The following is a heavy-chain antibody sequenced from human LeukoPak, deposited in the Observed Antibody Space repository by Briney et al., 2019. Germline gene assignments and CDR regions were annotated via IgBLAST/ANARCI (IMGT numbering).Heavy chain of an antibody. CDR1: GGTFSSYA. V-gene: IGHV1-69*05. Sequence: SVKVSCKASGGTFSSYAISWERQAPGQGLERMGRIIPIFGTANYAQKFQGRVTITTDESTSTAYMELSSLRSEDTAVYYCARGVWHCSSTSCYPYYYYYYYMDVWGKGTTVTVSS. CDR2: IIPIFGTA. D-gene: IGHD2-2*01. CDR3: ARGVWHCSSTSCYPYYYYYYYMDV. J-gene: IGHJ6*03.